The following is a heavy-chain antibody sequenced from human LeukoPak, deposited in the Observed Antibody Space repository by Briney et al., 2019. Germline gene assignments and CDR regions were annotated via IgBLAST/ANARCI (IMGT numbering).Heavy chain of an antibody. J-gene: IGHJ5*02. CDR2: INHSGST. CDR3: ARALGYCSGGSCTRGYNWFDP. V-gene: IGHV4-34*01. D-gene: IGHD2-15*01. Sequence: SETLSLTCAVYGGSFSGYYWSWIRQPPGKGLEWIGEINHSGSTNYNPSLKSRVTISVDTSKNQFSLKLSFVTTADTAVYYCARALGYCSGGSCTRGYNWFDPWGQGTLATVPS. CDR1: GGSFSGYY.